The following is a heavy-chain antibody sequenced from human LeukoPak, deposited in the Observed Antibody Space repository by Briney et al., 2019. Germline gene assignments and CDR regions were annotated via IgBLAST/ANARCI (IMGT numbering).Heavy chain of an antibody. CDR1: GYTLTGYY. J-gene: IGHJ6*02. V-gene: IGHV1-2*02. Sequence: VASVKVSCKASGYTLTGYYMHWVRQAPGQGLEWMGWINPNSGGTNYAQKFQGRVTMTRDTSISTAYMELSRLRSDDTAVYYCAREDCRSTSCYTFGYCYYGMDVWGQGTTVTVSS. CDR2: INPNSGGT. D-gene: IGHD2-2*02. CDR3: AREDCRSTSCYTFGYCYYGMDV.